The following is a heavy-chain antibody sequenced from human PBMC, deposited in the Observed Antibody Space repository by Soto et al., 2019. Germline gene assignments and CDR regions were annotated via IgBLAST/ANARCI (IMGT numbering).Heavy chain of an antibody. D-gene: IGHD2-15*01. V-gene: IGHV3-15*01. J-gene: IGHJ5*02. CDR1: GLTFCDAW. CDR2: IKSKSDGGTT. CDR3: TTDLWRIAVVVGSTGYFNP. Sequence: GGCMELSSAASGLTFCDAWMSWGRQAPGKGLDWVGRIKSKSDGGTTEYAAPVRGRFTISRDDSKNTLYLQMNSLKTEDTAVYYCTTDLWRIAVVVGSTGYFNPWGQGTPVTLSS.